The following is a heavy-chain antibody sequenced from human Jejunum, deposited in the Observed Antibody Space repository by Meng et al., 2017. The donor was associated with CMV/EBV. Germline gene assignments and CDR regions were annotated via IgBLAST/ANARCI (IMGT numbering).Heavy chain of an antibody. J-gene: IGHJ4*02. D-gene: IGHD3-16*01. CDR3: AGGNDYGDY. CDR2: IRYDGNNK. V-gene: IGHV3-30*02. Sequence: GRLGESGGGGCQAGGSLRLSCVASGFTFTAFGMHWVRQAPGKGLESVTYIRYDGNNKYYADSVKGRFTISRDNSKNTVYLQMNSLRVEDTAVYYCAGGNDYGDYWGQGSLVTVSS. CDR1: GFTFTAFG.